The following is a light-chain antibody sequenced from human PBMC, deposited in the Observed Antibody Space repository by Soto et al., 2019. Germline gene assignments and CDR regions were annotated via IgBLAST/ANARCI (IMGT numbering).Light chain of an antibody. CDR1: QTISYY. CDR3: QQSYSTPLT. J-gene: IGKJ4*01. CDR2: AAS. Sequence: DMQVTQSPSSLSASVGDRVSITCQSSQTISYYLNWYQQKPGKGPKLLIYAASNLQSGVPSRFSGRGSGSDFTLTISSLQPEDSATYYCQQSYSTPLTFGGGTQVDIK. V-gene: IGKV1-39*01.